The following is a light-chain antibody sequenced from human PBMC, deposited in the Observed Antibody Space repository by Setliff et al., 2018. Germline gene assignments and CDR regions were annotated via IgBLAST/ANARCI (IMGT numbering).Light chain of an antibody. V-gene: IGLV2-14*01. CDR1: SSDVGGYNY. CDR2: NVG. J-gene: IGLJ1*01. CDR3: CSHTISSTRV. Sequence: QSVLTQHASVSGSPGQSITISCTGTSSDVGGYNYVSWYQQHPGKAPKLMIYNVGNRPSGVSNRFSGSKSGNTASLTISGLQAEDEADYYCCSHTISSTRVFGTGTNVTVL.